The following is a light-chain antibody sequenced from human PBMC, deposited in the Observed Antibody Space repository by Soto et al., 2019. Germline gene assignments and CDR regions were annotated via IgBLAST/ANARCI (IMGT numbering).Light chain of an antibody. CDR2: NNN. CDR3: AAWDDSLNGRV. J-gene: IGLJ1*01. Sequence: QSVLTQPPSASGTPGQRVTISCSGSRASIGSNTVTWYQHLPGAAPKLLVYNNNQRPSGVPDRFSGSKSDTSASLAISGLQFEDEADYYCAAWDDSLNGRVFGTGTKLTVL. V-gene: IGLV1-44*01. CDR1: RASIGSNT.